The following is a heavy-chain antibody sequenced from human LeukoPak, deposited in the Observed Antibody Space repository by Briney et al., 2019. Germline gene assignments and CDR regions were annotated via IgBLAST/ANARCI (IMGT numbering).Heavy chain of an antibody. Sequence: GRSLRLPCAASGCTFSSYGMHWVRQAPGKGLEWVAVISYDGSNKYYADSVKGRFTISRDNSKNTLYLQMNSLRAEDTAVYYCAKDRWRYCSGGSYYSDYFDYWGLGT. J-gene: IGHJ4*02. D-gene: IGHD2-15*01. CDR2: ISYDGSNK. CDR3: AKDRWRYCSGGSYYSDYFDY. V-gene: IGHV3-30*18. CDR1: GCTFSSYG.